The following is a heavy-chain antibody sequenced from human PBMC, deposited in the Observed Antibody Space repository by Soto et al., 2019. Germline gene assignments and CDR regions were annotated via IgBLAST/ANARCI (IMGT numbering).Heavy chain of an antibody. CDR1: GYTFTSYG. D-gene: IGHD1-1*01. CDR3: ARGRYGDY. Sequence: QVHLVQSGAEVKKPGASVKVSCKASGYTFTSYGITWVRQAPGQGLEWMGWISAHNGNTDYSQKRQGRVIVTRDTSRRTGYMELRSLRYDDTAVYYCARGRYGDYWGQGALVTVSS. J-gene: IGHJ4*02. V-gene: IGHV1-18*01. CDR2: ISAHNGNT.